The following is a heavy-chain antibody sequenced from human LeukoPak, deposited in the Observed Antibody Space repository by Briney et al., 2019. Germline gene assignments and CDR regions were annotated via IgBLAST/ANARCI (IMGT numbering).Heavy chain of an antibody. CDR2: ISHDGRDN. V-gene: IGHV3-30*03. Sequence: GGSLRLSCAASGCTFSSYAIHWVRQAPGKGLEWVAVISHDGRDNHNAAPVKGRSTIFRTNYKKMSYLQTNRMRAEEPVVYYCARDLRRIAAYYFDYLGPGTLVTVSS. J-gene: IGHJ4*02. CDR3: ARDLRRIAAYYFDY. D-gene: IGHD6-25*01. CDR1: GCTFSSYA.